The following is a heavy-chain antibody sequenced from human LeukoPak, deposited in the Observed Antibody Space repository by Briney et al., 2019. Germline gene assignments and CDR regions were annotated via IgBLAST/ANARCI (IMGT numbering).Heavy chain of an antibody. D-gene: IGHD3-10*01. CDR1: GVSISSGGYF. CDR2: IYYSGTT. Sequence: SQTLSLTCTVSGVSISSGGYFWTWIRQHPGKGLEWIGYIYYSGTTYYNPSLKSRVTISGDTSKNHFSPKLTSAAAADTAVYYCAIKYSYDAFDIWGQGTMVTVSS. V-gene: IGHV4-31*03. J-gene: IGHJ3*02. CDR3: AIKYSYDAFDI.